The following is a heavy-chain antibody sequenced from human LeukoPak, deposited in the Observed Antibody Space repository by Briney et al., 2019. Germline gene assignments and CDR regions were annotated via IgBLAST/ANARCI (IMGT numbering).Heavy chain of an antibody. V-gene: IGHV3-9*01. D-gene: IGHD2-15*01. CDR3: AKDLGLLPQYFQH. Sequence: GGSLRLSRAASGFTFDDYAMHWVRQAPGKGLEWVSGISWNSGSIGYADSVKGRFTISRDNAKNSLYLQMNSLRAEDTALYYCAKDLGLLPQYFQHWGQGTLVTVSS. J-gene: IGHJ1*01. CDR2: ISWNSGSI. CDR1: GFTFDDYA.